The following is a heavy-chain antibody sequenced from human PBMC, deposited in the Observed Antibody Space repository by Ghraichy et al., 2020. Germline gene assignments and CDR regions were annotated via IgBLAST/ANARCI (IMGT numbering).Heavy chain of an antibody. D-gene: IGHD4-23*01. Sequence: SETLSLTCTVSGASISSSNSYWGWVRQPPGKGLEWLASIYYRASTWYKPSLRSRVTISIDTSTNQVSMNLRSVTAADTAVYYCARHLSTTVVNPRLDIWGQGALVTVSS. V-gene: IGHV4-39*01. J-gene: IGHJ5*02. CDR1: GASISSSNSY. CDR2: IYYRAST. CDR3: ARHLSTTVVNPRLDI.